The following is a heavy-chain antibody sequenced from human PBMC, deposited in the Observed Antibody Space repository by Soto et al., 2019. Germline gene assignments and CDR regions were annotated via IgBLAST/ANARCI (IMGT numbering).Heavy chain of an antibody. V-gene: IGHV3-21*06. CDR1: GFTFTRYS. CDR3: ARESEDLTSNFDY. CDR2: ISSTTNYI. J-gene: IGHJ4*02. Sequence: GGSLRLSCAASGFTFTRYSMNWVRQAPGKGLEWVSSISSTTNYIYYGDSMKGRFTISRDNGKNSLYLEMHSLRAEDTAVYYCARESEDLTSNFDYWGQGTLVTVSS.